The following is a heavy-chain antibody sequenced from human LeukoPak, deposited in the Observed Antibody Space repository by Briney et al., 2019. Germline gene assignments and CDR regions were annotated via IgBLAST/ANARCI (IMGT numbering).Heavy chain of an antibody. D-gene: IGHD3-22*01. CDR1: GYTFTSYG. Sequence: ASVKVSCKASGYTFTSYGISWVRQAPGQGLEWMGWISAYNGNTNYAQKLQGRVTMTTDTSTSTACMELRSLRSDDTAVYYCARVGDSSGYYYRHFDYWGQGTLVTVSS. J-gene: IGHJ4*02. V-gene: IGHV1-18*01. CDR2: ISAYNGNT. CDR3: ARVGDSSGYYYRHFDY.